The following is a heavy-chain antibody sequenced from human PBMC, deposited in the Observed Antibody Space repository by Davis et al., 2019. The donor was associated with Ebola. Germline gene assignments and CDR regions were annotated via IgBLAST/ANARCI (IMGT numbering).Heavy chain of an antibody. Sequence: ESLKISCAASGFTFSSYSMNWVRQPPGKGLEWIGEISQSGSTNYNPSLKSRVTISVDKSKNQFSLKLSSVTAADTAVYYCARTPDFYDSSGYYNYFDYWGQGTLVTVSS. J-gene: IGHJ4*02. CDR2: ISQSGST. CDR3: ARTPDFYDSSGYYNYFDY. D-gene: IGHD3-22*01. V-gene: IGHV4/OR15-8*01. CDR1: GFTFSSYSM.